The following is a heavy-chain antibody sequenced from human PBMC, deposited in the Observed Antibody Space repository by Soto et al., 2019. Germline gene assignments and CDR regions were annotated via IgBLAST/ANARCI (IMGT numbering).Heavy chain of an antibody. D-gene: IGHD5-18*01. CDR2: ISAYNGNT. CDR3: ARMGYSYGYYYYYYYMDV. Sequence: GASVKVSCKASGYTFTSYGISWVRQAPGQGLEWMGWISAYNGNTNYAQKLQGRVTMTRNTSISTAYMELSSLRSEDTAVYYCARMGYSYGYYYYYYYMDVWGKGTKVTVSS. CDR1: GYTFTSYG. J-gene: IGHJ6*03. V-gene: IGHV1-18*01.